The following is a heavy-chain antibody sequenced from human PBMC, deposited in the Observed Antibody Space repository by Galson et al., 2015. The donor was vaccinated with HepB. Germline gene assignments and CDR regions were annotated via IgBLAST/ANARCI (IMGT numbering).Heavy chain of an antibody. J-gene: IGHJ2*01. CDR2: INAGNGNT. CDR3: ASSIFGVVASGYFDL. V-gene: IGHV1-3*01. CDR1: GYTSTGYA. D-gene: IGHD3-3*02. Sequence: SVKVSCKASGYTSTGYAMHWVRQAPGQRLEWMGWINAGNGNTKYSQKFQGRVTITRDTSASTAYMELSSLRSEDTAVYYCASSIFGVVASGYFDLWGRGTLVTVSS.